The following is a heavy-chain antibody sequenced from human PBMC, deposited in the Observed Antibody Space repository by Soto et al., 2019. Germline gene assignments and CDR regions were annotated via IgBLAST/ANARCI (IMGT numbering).Heavy chain of an antibody. V-gene: IGHV3-33*01. CDR1: GFTFSSYG. D-gene: IGHD2-2*01. CDR3: ARSAMPAPYDFDY. Sequence: QVQLVESGGGVVQPGRSLRLSCAASGFTFSSYGMHWVRQAPGKGLEWVAVIWYDGSNKYYADSVKGRFTISRDNSKNTLYLQMNSLRAADTAVYYCARSAMPAPYDFDYWGQGTLVTVSS. J-gene: IGHJ4*02. CDR2: IWYDGSNK.